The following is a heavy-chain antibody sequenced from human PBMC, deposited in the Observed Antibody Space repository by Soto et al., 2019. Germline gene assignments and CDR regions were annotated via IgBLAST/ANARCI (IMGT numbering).Heavy chain of an antibody. CDR3: ARLPNGRPGDS. CDR2: VYSNGHT. J-gene: IGHJ4*02. V-gene: IGHV4-39*01. D-gene: IGHD2-8*01. Sequence: PSETLSLTCTVSGDSISNKNYHWGWTRQPPGKGLEWIGPVYSNGHTYHNPSLKSRLALAVDTSKNQSSLSLISVTPAAPAVYFCARLPNGRPGDSWGQGTLVTVSS. CDR1: GDSISNKNYH.